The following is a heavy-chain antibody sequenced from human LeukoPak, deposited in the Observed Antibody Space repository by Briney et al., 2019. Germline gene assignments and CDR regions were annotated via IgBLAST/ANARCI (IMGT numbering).Heavy chain of an antibody. V-gene: IGHV3-21*04. CDR2: ISSSSSYI. CDR1: GFTFSSYS. D-gene: IGHD3-10*01. Sequence: GGSLRLSCAASGFTFSSYSMNWVRQAPGKGLEWVSSISSSSSYIYYADSVKGRFTISRDNAKNSLYLQMNSLRAEDTAVYYCARVLSGRGSLYDYYYYMDVWGKGTTVTISS. J-gene: IGHJ6*03. CDR3: ARVLSGRGSLYDYYYYMDV.